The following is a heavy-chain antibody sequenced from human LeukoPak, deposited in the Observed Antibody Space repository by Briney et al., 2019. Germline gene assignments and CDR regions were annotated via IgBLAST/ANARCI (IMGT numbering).Heavy chain of an antibody. J-gene: IGHJ4*02. D-gene: IGHD2-15*01. CDR2: IRSKAYGGTT. V-gene: IGHV3-49*04. Sequence: GGSLRLSCTASGFTFGDYAMSWVRQAPGKGLEWVGFIRSKAYGGTTEYAASVKGRFTISRDDSKSIAYLQMNSLKTEDTAVYYCTRDRGYCSGGSCYSSYWGQGTLVTVSS. CDR3: TRDRGYCSGGSCYSSY. CDR1: GFTFGDYA.